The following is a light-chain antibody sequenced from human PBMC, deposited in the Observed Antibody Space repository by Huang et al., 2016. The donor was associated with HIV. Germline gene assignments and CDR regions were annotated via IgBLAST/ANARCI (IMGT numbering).Light chain of an antibody. Sequence: AIQMTQSPSSLSASVGDRVTITCRASQGIRNDLGWYQQRPGKAPKLLIYATSSLQSGVPSRFSGSGSGTDFTLTISSLRPEDFATYYCLQDYNFPWTFGQGTRVEIK. J-gene: IGKJ1*01. CDR1: QGIRND. CDR3: LQDYNFPWT. V-gene: IGKV1-6*01. CDR2: ATS.